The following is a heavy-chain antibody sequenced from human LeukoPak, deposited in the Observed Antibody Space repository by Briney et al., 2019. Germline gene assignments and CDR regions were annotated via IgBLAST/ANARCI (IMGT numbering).Heavy chain of an antibody. Sequence: GGSLRLSCAASGFTFSSYSMNWVRQAPGKGLEWVSSISSSSSYIYYADSVKGRFTISRDNAKNSLYLQMNSLRAEDTAVYYCARVLTGATYFDFWGQGSLVTVSS. D-gene: IGHD4/OR15-4a*01. CDR1: GFTFSSYS. V-gene: IGHV3-21*01. CDR3: ARVLTGATYFDF. CDR2: ISSSSSYI. J-gene: IGHJ4*02.